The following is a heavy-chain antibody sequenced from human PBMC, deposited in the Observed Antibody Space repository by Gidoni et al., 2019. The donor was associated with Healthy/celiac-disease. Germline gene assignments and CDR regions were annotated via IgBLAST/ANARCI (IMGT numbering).Heavy chain of an antibody. V-gene: IGHV3-73*01. Sequence: EVQLVESGGGLVQPGGSLKLSCSASVFTFSGSALHWVRQAAGKGLEWVGRIRSKANSYATAYAASVKGRFTIYRDDSKNTAYLQMNSLKTEDTAVYYWTRRGSRWLDYWGQGTLVTVSS. CDR1: VFTFSGSA. J-gene: IGHJ4*02. CDR3: TRRGSRWLDY. D-gene: IGHD6-13*01. CDR2: IRSKANSYAT.